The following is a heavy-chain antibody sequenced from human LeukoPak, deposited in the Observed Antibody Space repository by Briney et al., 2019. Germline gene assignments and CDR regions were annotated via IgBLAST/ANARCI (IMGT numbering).Heavy chain of an antibody. V-gene: IGHV4-34*01. CDR2: INHSGST. J-gene: IGHJ3*02. CDR3: ARLPQDYYDSSGYYFAFGI. CDR1: GGSFSGYY. D-gene: IGHD3-22*01. Sequence: PSETLSLTCAVYGGSFSGYYWSWIRQPPGKGLEWIGEINHSGSTNYNPSLKSRVTISVDTSKNQFSLKLSSVTAADTAVYYCARLPQDYYDSSGYYFAFGIWGQGTMVTVSS.